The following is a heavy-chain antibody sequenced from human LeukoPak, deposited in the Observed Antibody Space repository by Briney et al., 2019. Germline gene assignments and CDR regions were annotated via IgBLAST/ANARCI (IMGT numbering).Heavy chain of an antibody. CDR1: GGSFSGYY. J-gene: IGHJ3*02. D-gene: IGHD3-16*01. Sequence: SETLSLTCAVYGGSFSGYYWSWIRQPPGKGLEWIGEINHSGSTNYNPSLKSRVTISVDTSKNQFSLKLSSVTAADTAVYYCARGGGFRAFDIWGQGTMVTVSS. V-gene: IGHV4-34*01. CDR2: INHSGST. CDR3: ARGGGFRAFDI.